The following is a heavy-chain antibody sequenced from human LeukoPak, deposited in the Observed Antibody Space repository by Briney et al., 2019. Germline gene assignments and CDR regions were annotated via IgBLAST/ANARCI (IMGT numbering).Heavy chain of an antibody. V-gene: IGHV3-21*01. CDR2: IGGIGTYI. D-gene: IGHD3-16*01. CDR1: GGSISSSS. CDR3: VRDYD. Sequence: ETLSLTCTVSGGSISSSSYYWGWIRQPPGKGLEWVSSIGGIGTYIYYADSVKGRFTISRDNAKNSLFLQMNGLRAEDTAVYYCVRDYDWGQGTLVTVSS. J-gene: IGHJ4*02.